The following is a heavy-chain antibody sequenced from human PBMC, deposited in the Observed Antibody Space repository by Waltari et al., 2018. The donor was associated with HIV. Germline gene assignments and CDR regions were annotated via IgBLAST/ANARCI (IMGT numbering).Heavy chain of an antibody. J-gene: IGHJ4*02. CDR3: ATEEGYGSGSFLDY. CDR1: GLSLLSVW. CDR2: IKSKGGGDTI. D-gene: IGHD3-10*01. V-gene: IGHV3-15*05. Sequence: QLVESGGDLVQPGGCLKLSCVVSGLSLLSVWILWVRQGPGKGLEWVGRIKSKGGGDTIDIAAVVKGRFTILRNDSNNTLYLHMTDTKVEDTAVYYCATEEGYGSGSFLDYWGQGTLVTVSS.